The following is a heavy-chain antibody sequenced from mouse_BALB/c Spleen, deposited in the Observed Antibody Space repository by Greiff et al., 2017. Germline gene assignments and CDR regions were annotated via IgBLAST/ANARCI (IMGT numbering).Heavy chain of an antibody. D-gene: IGHD3-3*01. V-gene: IGHV5-12-1*01. CDR1: GFAFSSYD. CDR2: ISSGGGST. J-gene: IGHJ3*01. CDR3: ARHGGTAY. Sequence: DVQLQESGGGLVKPGGSLKLSCAASGFAFSSYDMSWVRQTPEKRLEWVAYISSGGGSTYYPDTVKGRFTISRDNAKNTLYLQMSSLKSEDTAMYYCARHGGTAYWGQGTLVTVSA.